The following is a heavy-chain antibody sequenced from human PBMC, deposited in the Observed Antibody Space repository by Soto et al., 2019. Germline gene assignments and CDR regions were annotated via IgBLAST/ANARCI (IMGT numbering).Heavy chain of an antibody. J-gene: IGHJ6*02. CDR3: ARGRYSSGWYGVFNGMGV. CDR2: IIPIFGTA. CDR1: GGTFSSYA. V-gene: IGHV1-69*06. Sequence: QVQLVQSGAEVKKPGSSVKVSCKASGGTFSSYAISWVRQAPGQGLEWMGGIIPIFGTANYAQKFQGRVTITADKSTSTAYMELSSLRSEDTAVYYCARGRYSSGWYGVFNGMGVWGQGTTVTVSS. D-gene: IGHD6-19*01.